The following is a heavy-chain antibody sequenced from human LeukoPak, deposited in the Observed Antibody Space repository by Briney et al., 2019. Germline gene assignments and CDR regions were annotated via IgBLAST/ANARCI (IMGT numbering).Heavy chain of an antibody. V-gene: IGHV3-74*01. Sequence: GGSLRLSCAASGFTFNSYWMHWVRQPPGKGLVWVSRINSDGSSTDYADSVKGRFTISRDNAKNTLYLQMNSLRDEDTAVYYCSRTPITTTTSLDYWGQGTLVTVSS. D-gene: IGHD1-20*01. J-gene: IGHJ4*02. CDR2: INSDGSST. CDR3: SRTPITTTTSLDY. CDR1: GFTFNSYW.